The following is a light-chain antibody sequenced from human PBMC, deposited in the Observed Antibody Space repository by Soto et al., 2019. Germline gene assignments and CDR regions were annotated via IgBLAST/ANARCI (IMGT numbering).Light chain of an antibody. V-gene: IGLV2-14*01. CDR2: DVS. J-gene: IGLJ2*01. CDR1: SSDVGGYNY. CDR3: SSYTTSSPHVV. Sequence: QSALTQPASVSGSPGQSITISCTGTSSDVGGYNYVSWYQQHPGKAPKLIIYDVSNRPSGVSNRFSGSKSGNTASLTISVLQAEDEADYYCSSYTTSSPHVVFGGGTKLTVL.